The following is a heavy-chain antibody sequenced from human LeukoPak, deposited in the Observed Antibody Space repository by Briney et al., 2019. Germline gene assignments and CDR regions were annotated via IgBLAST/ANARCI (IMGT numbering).Heavy chain of an antibody. D-gene: IGHD5-18*01. V-gene: IGHV4-34*01. CDR3: ARGQKAYSYGYFYENRFDY. J-gene: IGHJ4*02. CDR1: GGSFSGYY. Sequence: PSETLSLTCAVYGGSFSGYYWSWIRQPPGKGLEWIGEINHSGSTNYNPSLKSRVTISVDTSKNQFSLKLSSVTAADTAVYYCARGQKAYSYGYFYENRFDYWGQGTLVTVSS. CDR2: INHSGST.